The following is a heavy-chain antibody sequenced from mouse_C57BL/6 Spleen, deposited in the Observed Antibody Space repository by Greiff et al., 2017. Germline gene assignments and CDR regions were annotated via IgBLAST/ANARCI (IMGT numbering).Heavy chain of an antibody. CDR2: IYPGDGDT. J-gene: IGHJ3*01. CDR3: ARGTGTIAWFAY. D-gene: IGHD4-1*01. V-gene: IGHV1-82*01. CDR1: GYAFSSSW. Sequence: VQLQQSGPELVKPGASVKISCKASGYAFSSSWMNWVKQRPGKGLEWIGRIYPGDGDTNYNGKFKGKATLTADKSSSTAYMQLSSLTSEDSAVYFCARGTGTIAWFAYWGQGTLVTVSA.